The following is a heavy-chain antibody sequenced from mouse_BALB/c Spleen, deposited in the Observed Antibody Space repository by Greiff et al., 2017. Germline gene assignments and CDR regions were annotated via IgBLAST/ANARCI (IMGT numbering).Heavy chain of an antibody. V-gene: IGHV1S81*02. Sequence: QVQLKQSGAELVKPGASVKLSCKASGYTFTSYYMYWVKQRPGQGLEWIGEINPSNGGTNFNEKFKSKATLTVDKSSSTAYMQLSSLTSEDSAVYYCTRGGYLDYWGQGTTLTVSS. J-gene: IGHJ2*01. CDR2: INPSNGGT. D-gene: IGHD1-1*02. CDR1: GYTFTSYY. CDR3: TRGGYLDY.